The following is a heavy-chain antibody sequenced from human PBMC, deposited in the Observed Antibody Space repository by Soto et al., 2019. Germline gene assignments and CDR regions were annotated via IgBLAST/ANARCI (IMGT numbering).Heavy chain of an antibody. CDR3: ARSGRSGLRWLDFFDP. CDR1: GYSSTSYW. D-gene: IGHD4-17*01. CDR2: IDPSDSYT. Sequence: PGESLKISCKGSGYSSTSYWISWVRQMPGKGLEWMGRIDPSDSYTNYSPSFQGHVTISADKSISTAYLQWSSLKASDTAIYYCARSGRSGLRWLDFFDPWGQGTLVTVSS. J-gene: IGHJ5*02. V-gene: IGHV5-10-1*01.